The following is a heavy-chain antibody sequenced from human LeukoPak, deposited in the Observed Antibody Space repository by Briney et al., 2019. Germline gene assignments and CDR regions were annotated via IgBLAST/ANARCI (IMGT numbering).Heavy chain of an antibody. J-gene: IGHJ4*02. D-gene: IGHD5-24*01. CDR1: GFTFGDYA. CDR2: IRSKAYGGTT. V-gene: IGHV3-49*04. CDR3: TRDNPKMAPFDY. Sequence: GGSLRLSCTASGFTFGDYAMSWVRQAPGKGLEWVGFIRSKAYGGTTEYAASVKGRFTISRDDSKSIAYLQMNSLKTEDTAVYYCTRDNPKMAPFDYWGQGTLVTVSS.